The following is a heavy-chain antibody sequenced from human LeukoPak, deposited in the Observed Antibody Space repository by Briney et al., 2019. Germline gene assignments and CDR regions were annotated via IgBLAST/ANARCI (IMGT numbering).Heavy chain of an antibody. V-gene: IGHV1-2*02. CDR1: GHTFTGYY. CDR2: INPNSGGT. J-gene: IGHJ4*02. D-gene: IGHD3-10*01. Sequence: ASVKVSCKASGHTFTGYYMHWVRQAPGQGLEWMGWINPNSGGTNYAQKFQGRVTMTRDTSISTAYMELSRLRSDDTAVYYCARSPVGSSALGYWGQGTLVTVSS. CDR3: ARSPVGSSALGY.